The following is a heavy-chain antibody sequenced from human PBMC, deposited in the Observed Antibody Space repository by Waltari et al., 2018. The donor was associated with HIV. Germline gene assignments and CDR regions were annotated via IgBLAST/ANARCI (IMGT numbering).Heavy chain of an antibody. CDR2: VSDIGRP. D-gene: IGHD3-10*01. V-gene: IGHV4-59*01. Sequence: QVQLQESGPGLVKPSETLSLTCTASGVSIRGYYWSWLRQPPGQGLAWIVYVSDIGRPNYNPALKSRLTMSLDTSTNQVSLKLTSVIAADTAVYYCARSWFGESGPRGAFDIWGRGTMVTVSS. CDR3: ARSWFGESGPRGAFDI. J-gene: IGHJ3*02. CDR1: GVSIRGYY.